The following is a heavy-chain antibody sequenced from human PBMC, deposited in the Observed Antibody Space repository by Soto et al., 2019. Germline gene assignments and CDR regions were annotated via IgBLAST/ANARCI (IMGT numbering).Heavy chain of an antibody. V-gene: IGHV1-3*01. J-gene: IGHJ4*02. CDR3: AKSSSWYMFDY. D-gene: IGHD6-13*01. CDR2: INAGNGNT. CDR1: GYTFTSYA. Sequence: QVQLVQSGAEVKKPGASVKVSCKASGYTFTSYAMHWVRQAPGQRLERMGWINAGNGNTKYSQKFQGRVTITRDTSASTAYMELSSLRSEDTAIYYCAKSSSWYMFDYWGQGTLVTVSS.